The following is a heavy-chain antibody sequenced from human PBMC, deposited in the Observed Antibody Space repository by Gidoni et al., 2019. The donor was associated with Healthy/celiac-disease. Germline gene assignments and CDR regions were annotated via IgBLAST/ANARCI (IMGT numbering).Heavy chain of an antibody. J-gene: IGHJ5*02. D-gene: IGHD2-15*01. CDR2: INPNSGGT. CDR1: GYTFTGYY. Sequence: QVQLVQSGAEVKKPGASVKVSCKASGYTFTGYYMHWVRPAPGQGLEWMGWINPNSGGTNYAQKFQGRVTMTRDTSISTAYMELSRLRSDDTAVYYCARDIVVVVAARGVNWFDPWGQGTLVTVSS. CDR3: ARDIVVVVAARGVNWFDP. V-gene: IGHV1-2*02.